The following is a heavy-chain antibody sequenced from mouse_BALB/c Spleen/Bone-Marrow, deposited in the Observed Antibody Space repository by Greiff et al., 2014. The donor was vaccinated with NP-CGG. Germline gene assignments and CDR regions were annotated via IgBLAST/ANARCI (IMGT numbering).Heavy chain of an antibody. CDR2: IYPGSGGN. V-gene: IGHV1-55*01. CDR3: ARDGSWPFAY. D-gene: IGHD2-3*01. J-gene: IGHJ3*01. Sequence: QVQLQQPGAELVKPGTSVKLSCKASGYNFTSYWINWVKLRPGQGLEWIGDIYPGSGGNHKNEKFKTKATLTVDTSSSTAYMQLSSLASEDSALYYCARDGSWPFAYWGQGTLVTVSA. CDR1: GYNFTSYW.